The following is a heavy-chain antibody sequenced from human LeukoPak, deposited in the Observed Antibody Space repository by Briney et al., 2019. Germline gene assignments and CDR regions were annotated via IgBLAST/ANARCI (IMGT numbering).Heavy chain of an antibody. J-gene: IGHJ6*02. CDR3: AKDRGYYGSTSGGWVADYGMDV. Sequence: PGGSLRLSCAASGFTFDDYAMHWVRQAPGKGLEWVSLISWDGGSTYYADSVKGRFTISRDNSKNSLYLQMNSLRAEDTALYYCAKDRGYYGSTSGGWVADYGMDVWGQGTTVTVSS. D-gene: IGHD3-10*01. V-gene: IGHV3-43D*03. CDR2: ISWDGGST. CDR1: GFTFDDYA.